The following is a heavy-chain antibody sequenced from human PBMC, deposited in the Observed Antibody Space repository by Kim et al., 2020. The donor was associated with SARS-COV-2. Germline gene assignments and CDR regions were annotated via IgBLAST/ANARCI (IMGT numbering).Heavy chain of an antibody. CDR3: ARGYYDSSGFS. Sequence: SETLSLTCAVYGGSFSGYYWSWIRQPPGKGLEWIGEINHSGSTNYNPSLKSRVTISVDTSKNQFSLKLSSVTAADTAVYYCARGYYDSSGFSWGQGTLVT. J-gene: IGHJ4*02. V-gene: IGHV4-34*01. D-gene: IGHD3-22*01. CDR2: INHSGST. CDR1: GGSFSGYY.